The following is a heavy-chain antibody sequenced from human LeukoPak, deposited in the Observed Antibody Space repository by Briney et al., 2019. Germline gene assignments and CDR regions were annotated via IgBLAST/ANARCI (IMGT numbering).Heavy chain of an antibody. Sequence: SETLSLTCAVYGGSFSGYYWSWIRQPPGKGLEWIGEINHSGSTNYNPSLKSRVTISVDTSKNQFSLKLSSVTAADTAVYYCARTTYYYDSSGYSWGQGTLVTVSS. CDR2: INHSGST. J-gene: IGHJ4*02. CDR3: ARTTYYYDSSGYS. V-gene: IGHV4-34*01. CDR1: GGSFSGYY. D-gene: IGHD3-22*01.